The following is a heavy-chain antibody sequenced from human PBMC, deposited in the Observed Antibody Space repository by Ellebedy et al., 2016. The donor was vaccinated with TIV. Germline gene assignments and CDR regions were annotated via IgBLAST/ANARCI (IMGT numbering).Heavy chain of an antibody. D-gene: IGHD3-10*01. CDR1: GFTFSSYS. V-gene: IGHV3-21*01. CDR2: ISSSSSYI. J-gene: IGHJ6*02. CDR3: ARTYGSGSSTHYYGMDV. Sequence: GESLKISCAASGFTFSSYSMNWVRQAPGKGLEWVSSISSSSSYIYSADSVKDRFTISRDNAKNSLYLQMNSLRAEDTAVYYCARTYGSGSSTHYYGMDVWGQGTTVTVSS.